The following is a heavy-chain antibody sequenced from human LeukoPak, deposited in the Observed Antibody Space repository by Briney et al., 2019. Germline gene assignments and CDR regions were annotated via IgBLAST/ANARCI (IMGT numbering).Heavy chain of an antibody. Sequence: GGSLRLSCAASGFTVSSNYMSWVRQAPGKGLEWVGFIRSKVYGGTPEYAASVKGRFTISRDDSQGIAYLQMNSLKTEDTAVYYCTRDQTPYYWGQGTLVTVSS. CDR1: GFTVSSNY. CDR3: TRDQTPYY. CDR2: IRSKVYGGTP. V-gene: IGHV3-49*04. J-gene: IGHJ4*02.